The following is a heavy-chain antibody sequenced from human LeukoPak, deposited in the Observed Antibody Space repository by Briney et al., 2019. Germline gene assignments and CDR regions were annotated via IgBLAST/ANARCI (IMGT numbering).Heavy chain of an antibody. D-gene: IGHD1-7*01. CDR1: GGSFSGYY. CDR2: INHSGST. J-gene: IGHJ5*02. Sequence: SETLSPTCAVYGGSFSGYYWSWIRQPPGKGLEWIGGINHSGSTNYNPSLKSRVTISVDTSKNQFSLKLSSVTAADTAVYYCARSELYNWNSGWFDPWGQGTLVTVSS. V-gene: IGHV4-34*01. CDR3: ARSELYNWNSGWFDP.